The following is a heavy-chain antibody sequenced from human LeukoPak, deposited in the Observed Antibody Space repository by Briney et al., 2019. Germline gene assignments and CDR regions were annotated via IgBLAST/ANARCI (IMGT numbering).Heavy chain of an antibody. CDR2: ISWDGGST. CDR1: GFTFDDYA. J-gene: IGHJ4*02. CDR3: AKDIGEQWLVRGIDY. V-gene: IGHV3-43D*04. Sequence: GSLRLSCAASGFTFDDYAMHWVRQAPGKGLEWVSLISWDGGSTYYADSVKGRFTISRDNSKNSLYLQMNSLRAEDTALYYCAKDIGEQWLVRGIDYWGQGTLVTVSS. D-gene: IGHD6-19*01.